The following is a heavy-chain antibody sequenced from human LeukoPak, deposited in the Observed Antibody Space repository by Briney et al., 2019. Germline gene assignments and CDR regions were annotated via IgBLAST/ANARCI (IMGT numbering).Heavy chain of an antibody. J-gene: IGHJ4*02. CDR2: FFNSWTT. CDR1: GGSISSHY. Sequence: SETLSLTCTVSGGSISSHYWSWIRQPPGKGLEWIGYFFNSWTTAYSPSLKSRVTMSVDTSKNQFSLRVTSVTAADTAVYYCARAHTPAKFDSWGRGILVTVSS. CDR3: ARAHTPAKFDS. V-gene: IGHV4-59*11.